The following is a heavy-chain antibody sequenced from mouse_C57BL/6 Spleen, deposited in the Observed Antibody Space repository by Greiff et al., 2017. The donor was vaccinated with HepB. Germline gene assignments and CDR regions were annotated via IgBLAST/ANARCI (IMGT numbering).Heavy chain of an antibody. CDR3: ARDYCGALSY. J-gene: IGHJ2*01. Sequence: EVQLQQSGPELVKPGASVKISCKASGYSFTDYNMNWVKQSNGKSLEWIGVINPNYVTTGYNQKFKGKVTLTVDQSSSTAYMQLNSLTSEDSAVYFSARDYCGALSYWSQGATLTVSS. CDR1: GYSFTDYN. CDR2: INPNYVTT. D-gene: IGHD6-1*01. V-gene: IGHV1-39*01.